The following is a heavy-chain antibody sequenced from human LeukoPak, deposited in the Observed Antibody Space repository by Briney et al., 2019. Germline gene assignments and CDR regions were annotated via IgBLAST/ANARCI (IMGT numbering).Heavy chain of an antibody. D-gene: IGHD5-18*01. J-gene: IGHJ4*02. CDR1: GYTFTGYY. Sequence: ASVEVSCKASGYTFTGYYMHWVRQAPGQGLEWMGWINPNNGGTNYAQKFQGRVTMTRDTSISTAYMELSRLRSDDTAVYYCARVFFVDTAMNPFDYWGQGTLVTVSS. V-gene: IGHV1-2*02. CDR2: INPNNGGT. CDR3: ARVFFVDTAMNPFDY.